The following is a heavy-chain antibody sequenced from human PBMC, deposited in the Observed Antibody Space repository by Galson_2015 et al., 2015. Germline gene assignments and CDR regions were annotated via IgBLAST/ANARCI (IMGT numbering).Heavy chain of an antibody. J-gene: IGHJ4*02. CDR3: ARDSPPEAAAAEGDH. Sequence: SLRLSCAASGFTVSSNYMSWVRQAPGKGLEWVSVIYSGGSTYYADSVKGRFTISRDNSKNTLYLQTNSLRAEDTAVYYCARDSPPEAAAAEGDHWGQGTLVTVSS. CDR2: IYSGGST. D-gene: IGHD6-13*01. V-gene: IGHV3-53*01. CDR1: GFTVSSNY.